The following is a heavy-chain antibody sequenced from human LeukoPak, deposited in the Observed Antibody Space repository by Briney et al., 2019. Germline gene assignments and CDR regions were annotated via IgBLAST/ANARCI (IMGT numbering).Heavy chain of an antibody. CDR2: IAPSDSYT. Sequence: GESLKISCKVSGYSFPSYWITWVRQVPGKGLEWMGRIAPSDSYTNYNPSFEGHVTVSVEKSITTVYLQWSSQKASDTAMYYCVRQPPGVYDTTQNWFDPWGQGTLVTVSS. J-gene: IGHJ5*02. CDR1: GYSFPSYW. D-gene: IGHD3-22*01. CDR3: VRQPPGVYDTTQNWFDP. V-gene: IGHV5-10-1*01.